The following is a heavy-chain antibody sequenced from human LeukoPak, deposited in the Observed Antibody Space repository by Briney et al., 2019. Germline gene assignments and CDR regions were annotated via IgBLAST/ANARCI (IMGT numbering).Heavy chain of an antibody. Sequence: GRSLRLSCAASGFTFSSYSMNWVRQAPGKGLEWVSSISSSSSYIYYADSVKGRFTISRDNAKNSLYLQMNSLRAEDTAVYYCARGTISVGATTEKYNWFDPWGQGTLVTVSS. CDR1: GFTFSSYS. V-gene: IGHV3-21*01. J-gene: IGHJ5*02. D-gene: IGHD1-26*01. CDR3: ARGTISVGATTEKYNWFDP. CDR2: ISSSSSYI.